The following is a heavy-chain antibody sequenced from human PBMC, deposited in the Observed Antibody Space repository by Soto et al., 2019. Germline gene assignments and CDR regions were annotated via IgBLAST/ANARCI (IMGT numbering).Heavy chain of an antibody. Sequence: SETLSLTCAVSGGSISSGGYSWSWIRQPPGKGLEWIGYIYHSGSTYYNPSLKSRVTISVDRSKNQFSLKLGSVTAADTAVYYCASLSRDYYYDSSGYWFDPWGQGTLVTVSS. V-gene: IGHV4-30-2*01. J-gene: IGHJ5*02. CDR1: GGSISSGGYS. CDR2: IYHSGST. D-gene: IGHD3-22*01. CDR3: ASLSRDYYYDSSGYWFDP.